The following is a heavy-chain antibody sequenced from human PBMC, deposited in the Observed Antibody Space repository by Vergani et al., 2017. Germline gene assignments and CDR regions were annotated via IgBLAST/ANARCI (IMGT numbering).Heavy chain of an antibody. D-gene: IGHD4-23*01. CDR1: GFTFSDYY. V-gene: IGHV3-11*06. CDR3: ARDLSRGPTTVVTPRAFDI. CDR2: ISSSSSYT. Sequence: QVQLVESGGGLVKPGGSLRLSCAASGFTFSDYYMSWIRQAPGKGLEWVSYISSSSSYTNYADSVKGRFTISRDNAKNSLYLQMNSLRAEDTAVYYCARDLSRGPTTVVTPRAFDIWGQGTMVTVSS. J-gene: IGHJ3*02.